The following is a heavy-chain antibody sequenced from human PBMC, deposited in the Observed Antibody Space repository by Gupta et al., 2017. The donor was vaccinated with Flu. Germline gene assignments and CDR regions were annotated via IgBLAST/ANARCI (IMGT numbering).Heavy chain of an antibody. D-gene: IGHD6-19*01. J-gene: IGHJ4*02. CDR3: ARYPRIHSSGWYNDY. CDR1: GFTFRNYG. CDR2: IWYDGSNK. V-gene: IGHV3-33*01. Sequence: QVQLVESGGGVVQPGKSLRLSCAASGFTFRNYGMHWVRQAPGKGLEWVAVIWYDGSNKNYADPVKGRFTISRDNSKNTLYLQMNSLRAEDTAVYYCARYPRIHSSGWYNDYWGQGTLVVVSS.